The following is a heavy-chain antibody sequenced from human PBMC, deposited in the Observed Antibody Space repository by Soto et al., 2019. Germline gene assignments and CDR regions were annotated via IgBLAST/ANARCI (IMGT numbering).Heavy chain of an antibody. CDR1: GFIFSNYG. CDR2: ISYTGGNE. CDR3: ARDLFSGSYYDSGGYFDAFDI. D-gene: IGHD3-22*01. Sequence: QVQLVESGGGVVQPGRSLRLSCTASGFIFSNYGIHWVRQAPGKGLEWVAVISYTGGNEYYADSVKGRFTISRDNSKNTLFLQMDSLRADDTAVHYCARDLFSGSYYDSGGYFDAFDIWGRGTMVTVSS. J-gene: IGHJ3*02. V-gene: IGHV3-30*03.